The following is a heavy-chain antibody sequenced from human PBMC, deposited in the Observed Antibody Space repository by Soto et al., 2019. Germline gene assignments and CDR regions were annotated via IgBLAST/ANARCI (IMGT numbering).Heavy chain of an antibody. CDR1: GGSINRSTYF. CDR3: ARLMFRGGDFDY. D-gene: IGHD2-15*01. CDR2: IYYTGST. Sequence: QLQLQESGPGLVEPSETLSLTCTVSGGSINRSTYFWSWIRQPPGKGLEWIASIYYTGSTYDHPSLKSRATISVDTSKNQFSLRLTSVTAADTAVYYCARLMFRGGDFDYWGQGTLVTVCS. V-gene: IGHV4-39*01. J-gene: IGHJ4*02.